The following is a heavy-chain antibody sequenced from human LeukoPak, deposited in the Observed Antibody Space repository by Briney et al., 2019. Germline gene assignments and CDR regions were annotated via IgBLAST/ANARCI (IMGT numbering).Heavy chain of an antibody. J-gene: IGHJ4*02. D-gene: IGHD2-21*01. V-gene: IGHV4-61*01. Sequence: SETLSLTCTVSGVSVSSGTYYWSWIRQPPGKGLEWIGYIYYSGSTNYNPSLKSRVTISVDTSKNQFSLKLSSVTAADTAVYYCARGSWGVVPAKFDYWGQGTLVTVSS. CDR2: IYYSGST. CDR3: ARGSWGVVPAKFDY. CDR1: GVSVSSGTYY.